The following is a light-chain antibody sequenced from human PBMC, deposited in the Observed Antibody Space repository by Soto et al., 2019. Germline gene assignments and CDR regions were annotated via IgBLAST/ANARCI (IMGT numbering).Light chain of an antibody. J-gene: IGKJ2*01. CDR3: QQYNYWPPYT. CDR2: GAS. V-gene: IGKV3-15*01. CDR1: QSVSNN. Sequence: DTVMTQSPATLSVSPGERATLSCRVSQSVSNNLAWYQQKPGQAPRLLIYGASTRATGIPARFSGSGSGTEFTLTISSLQSEDFAVYYCQQYNYWPPYTFGQGTKLEIK.